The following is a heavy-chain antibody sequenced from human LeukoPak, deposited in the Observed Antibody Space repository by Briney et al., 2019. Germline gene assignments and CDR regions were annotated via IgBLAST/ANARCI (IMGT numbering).Heavy chain of an antibody. CDR2: ISYDGSNK. Sequence: GGSLRLSCEASGFTFSSYDMHWVRQAPGKGLEWVAVISYDGSNKYYADSVKGRFTISRDNSKNTLYLQMNSLRAEDTAVYYCARDLGTMVRGVDYWGQGTLVTVSS. D-gene: IGHD3-10*01. V-gene: IGHV3-30*19. CDR3: ARDLGTMVRGVDY. J-gene: IGHJ4*02. CDR1: GFTFSSYD.